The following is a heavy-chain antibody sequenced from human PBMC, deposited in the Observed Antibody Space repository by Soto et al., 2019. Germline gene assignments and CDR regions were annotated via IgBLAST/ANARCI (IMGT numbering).Heavy chain of an antibody. J-gene: IGHJ2*01. Sequence: QVQLVESGGGVVQPGRSLRLSCAASGFTFSSYAMHWVRQAPGKGLEWVAVISYDGSNKYYADSVKGRFTISRDNSKNTLYLQMTSLRAEDTALYSWARPLSRDDYDWGYFDLWRRGTLVTVSS. CDR1: GFTFSSYA. V-gene: IGHV3-30-3*01. CDR3: ARPLSRDDYDWGYFDL. D-gene: IGHD3-16*01. CDR2: ISYDGSNK.